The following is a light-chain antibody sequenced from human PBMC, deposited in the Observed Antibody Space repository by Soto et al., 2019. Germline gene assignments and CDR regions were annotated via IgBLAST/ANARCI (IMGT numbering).Light chain of an antibody. J-gene: IGKJ5*01. V-gene: IGKV3-11*01. Sequence: EIVLTQSPATLSLSPGERATLSCRASQSVSTYLTWYQQKPGQAPRLLIYAASDRATGIPARFSGSGSGTDFTLTINSLEPEDFAVYYCQQRSNWPSITFGQGTRLEIK. CDR2: AAS. CDR1: QSVSTY. CDR3: QQRSNWPSIT.